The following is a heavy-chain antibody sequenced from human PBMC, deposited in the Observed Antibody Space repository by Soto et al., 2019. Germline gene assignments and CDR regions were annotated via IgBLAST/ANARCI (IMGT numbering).Heavy chain of an antibody. J-gene: IGHJ3*02. CDR1: GYTFTSYA. CDR3: ARETSYSTSWNDAFDI. Sequence: VKVSCKASGYTFTSYAMHWVRQAPGQRLEWMGWINAGNGNTKYSQKFQGRVTITRDTSASTAYMELRSLRSDDTAVYYCARETSYSTSWNDAFDIWGQGTMVTVSS. CDR2: INAGNGNT. D-gene: IGHD2-2*01. V-gene: IGHV1-3*01.